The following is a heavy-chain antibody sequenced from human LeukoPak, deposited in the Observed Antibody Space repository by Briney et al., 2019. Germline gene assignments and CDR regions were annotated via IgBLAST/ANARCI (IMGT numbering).Heavy chain of an antibody. CDR1: GFTFSSYA. V-gene: IGHV3-30*04. CDR2: ISYDGSHK. J-gene: IGHJ4*02. CDR3: ARIPGSSGWSAGY. D-gene: IGHD6-19*01. Sequence: GRSLRLSCAASGFTFSSYAIHWVRQAPGKGLEWVAVISYDGSHKYYADSVKGRFTISRDNSKNTLYLQMNSLSPEDTAVYYCARIPGSSGWSAGYWGQGTLVTVSS.